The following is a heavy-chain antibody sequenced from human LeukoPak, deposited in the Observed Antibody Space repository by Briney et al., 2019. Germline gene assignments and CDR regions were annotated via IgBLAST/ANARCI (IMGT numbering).Heavy chain of an antibody. CDR3: ASFRGRAVNRRLGDAFDI. D-gene: IGHD3-9*01. J-gene: IGHJ3*02. Sequence: SETLSLTCAVYGGSFSGYYWSWIRQPPGKGLEWIGEINHSGSTNYNPSLKSRVTISVDTSKNQFSLKLSSVTAADTAVYYCASFRGRAVNRRLGDAFDIWGQGTMVTVSS. V-gene: IGHV4-34*01. CDR2: INHSGST. CDR1: GGSFSGYY.